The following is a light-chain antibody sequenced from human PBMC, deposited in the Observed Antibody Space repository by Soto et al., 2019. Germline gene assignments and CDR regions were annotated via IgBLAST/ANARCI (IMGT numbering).Light chain of an antibody. CDR3: AAWDDSLSGCYV. CDR1: SSDVGRYSY. V-gene: IGLV1-47*02. CDR2: SNN. Sequence: QSVLTQPRSVSGSPGQSVSISCTGTSSDVGRYSYVSWYQQHPGKAPKLLIYSNNQRPSGVPDRFSGSKSGTSASLAISGLRSEDEADYYCAAWDDSLSGCYVFGTGTKVTVL. J-gene: IGLJ1*01.